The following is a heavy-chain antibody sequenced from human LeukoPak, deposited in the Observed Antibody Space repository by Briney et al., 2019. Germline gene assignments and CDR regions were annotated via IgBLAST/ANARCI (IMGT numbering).Heavy chain of an antibody. V-gene: IGHV3-64*01. CDR3: AATRMYAIRERDYYFDY. CDR2: ISSNGGST. J-gene: IGHJ4*02. CDR1: GFTFSSYA. Sequence: GGSLRLSCAASGFTFSSYAMHWVRQAPGKGLEYVSAISSNGGSTYYANSVKGRFTISRDNSKNTLYLQMGSLRAEDMAVYYCAATRMYAIRERDYYFDYWGQGTLVTVSS. D-gene: IGHD2-8*01.